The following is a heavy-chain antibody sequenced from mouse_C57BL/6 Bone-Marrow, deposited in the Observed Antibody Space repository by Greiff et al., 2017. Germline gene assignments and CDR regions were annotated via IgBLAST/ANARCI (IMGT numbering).Heavy chain of an antibody. V-gene: IGHV1-72*01. CDR2: IDPNSGGT. CDR1: GYTFTSYW. Sequence: QVQLKQPGAELVKPGASVKLSCKASGYTFTSYWMHWVKQRPGRGLEWIGRIDPNSGGTKYTEKFKSKVTLTVDKPSSTAYMQLSRLTSEDSAVYYCAHGNYFYWYFAVWGTGTTVTVSS. D-gene: IGHD2-1*01. J-gene: IGHJ1*03. CDR3: AHGNYFYWYFAV.